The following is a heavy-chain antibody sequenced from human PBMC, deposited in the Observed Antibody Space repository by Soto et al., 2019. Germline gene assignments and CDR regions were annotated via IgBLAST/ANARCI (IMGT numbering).Heavy chain of an antibody. V-gene: IGHV3-15*04. Sequence: EVQLVESGGGLVKPGGSLSLSCAASGFTFSNVWMSWVRQAPGKGLEWVGRIERRADGGTTDYATPVRGRFTVSRDDSKNTLYLQMNSLKTEDTAVYYCTAGYCSGGSCYSVVYWGQGTLVTVSS. CDR3: TAGYCSGGSCYSVVY. CDR2: IERRADGGTT. J-gene: IGHJ4*02. CDR1: GFTFSNVW. D-gene: IGHD2-15*01.